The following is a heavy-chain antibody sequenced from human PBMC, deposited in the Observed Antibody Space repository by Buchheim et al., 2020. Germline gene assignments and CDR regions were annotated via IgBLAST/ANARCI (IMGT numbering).Heavy chain of an antibody. D-gene: IGHD2-2*02. Sequence: EVQLLESGGGLVQPGGSLRLSCAASGFTFSSYGMSWVRQAPGKGLEWVSSISGSGGSPYYADSVKGRFTISRDNFKNTLYLQMNSLRAEDTAVYYCAKALGDIVVVPAAIPDYWGQGTL. J-gene: IGHJ4*02. CDR1: GFTFSSYG. CDR2: ISGSGGSP. V-gene: IGHV3-23*01. CDR3: AKALGDIVVVPAAIPDY.